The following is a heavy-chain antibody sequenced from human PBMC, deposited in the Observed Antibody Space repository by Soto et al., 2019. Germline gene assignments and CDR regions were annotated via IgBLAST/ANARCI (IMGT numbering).Heavy chain of an antibody. CDR3: ARIRIGGYNYDYYYGMDV. D-gene: IGHD5-12*01. Sequence: SGPTLVNPTQTLTLTCTFSGFSLSTSGMCVSWIRQPPGKALEWLALIDWDDDKYYSTSLKTRLTISKDTSKNQVVLTMTNMDPVDTATYYCARIRIGGYNYDYYYGMDVWGQGTTVTVSS. J-gene: IGHJ6*02. V-gene: IGHV2-70*01. CDR2: IDWDDDK. CDR1: GFSLSTSGMC.